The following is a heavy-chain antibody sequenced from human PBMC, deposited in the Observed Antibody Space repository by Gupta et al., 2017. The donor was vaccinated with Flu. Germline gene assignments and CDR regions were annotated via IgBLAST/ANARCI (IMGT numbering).Heavy chain of an antibody. CDR1: GFSLSTSGVG. D-gene: IGHD2-2*01. V-gene: IGHV2-5*02. J-gene: IGHJ5*02. Sequence: QITLKESGPTLVKPTQTLTLTCTFSGFSLSTSGVGVGWIRQPPGKALEWLALIYWDDDKRYSPSLKSRRTITKDTSKNQVVLTMTNMDPVDTATYYCAHSYVGYCSSTSCYPLNWFDPWGQGTLVTVSS. CDR2: IYWDDDK. CDR3: AHSYVGYCSSTSCYPLNWFDP.